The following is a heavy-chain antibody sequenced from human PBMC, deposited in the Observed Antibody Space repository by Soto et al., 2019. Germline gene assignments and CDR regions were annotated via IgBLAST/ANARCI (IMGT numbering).Heavy chain of an antibody. D-gene: IGHD5-12*01. CDR2: ISAYNGNT. J-gene: IGHJ5*02. CDR1: GYTFISHG. CDR3: ARDLGGYNSIAAS. V-gene: IGHV1-18*01. Sequence: QVQLVQSGAEVKKPGASVKVSCKASGYTFISHGITWVRQAPGQGLEWMGWISAYNGNTNYKQQLQGRLTMTTDTSTSTAYMALRNLRSDDTAVYYCARDLGGYNSIAASWGQGALVTVSS.